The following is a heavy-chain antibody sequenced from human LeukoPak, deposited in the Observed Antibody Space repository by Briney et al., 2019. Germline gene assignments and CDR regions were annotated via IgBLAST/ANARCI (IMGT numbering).Heavy chain of an antibody. CDR3: ARVAEDYGDYELDY. V-gene: IGHV4-34*01. D-gene: IGHD4-17*01. J-gene: IGHJ4*02. CDR2: INHSGST. CDR1: GGSISSYY. Sequence: SETLSLTCAVSGGSISSYYWSWIRQPPGKGLEWIGEINHSGSTNYNPSLKSRVTISVDTSKNQFSLKLSSVTAADTAVYYCARVAEDYGDYELDYWGQGTLVTVSS.